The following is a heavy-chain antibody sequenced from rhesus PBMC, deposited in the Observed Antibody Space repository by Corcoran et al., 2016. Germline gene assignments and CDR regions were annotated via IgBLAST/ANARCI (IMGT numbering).Heavy chain of an antibody. V-gene: IGHV4-127*01. CDR2: CGGSSSST. D-gene: IGHD5-12*01. Sequence: QVQLQESGPGLGKPSETPSLPCAFSGYSICSGYGWLWIRPPPGTGLQGMGYCGGSSSSTNVHPSLKGRVTLSVDTSKNQLSLKLSSVTAADTAVYYCARSREGYSYSSGDDAFDFWGQGLRVTVSS. J-gene: IGHJ3*01. CDR1: GYSICSGYG. CDR3: ARSREGYSYSSGDDAFDF.